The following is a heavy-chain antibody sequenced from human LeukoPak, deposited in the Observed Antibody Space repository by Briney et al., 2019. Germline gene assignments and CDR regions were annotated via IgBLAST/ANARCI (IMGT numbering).Heavy chain of an antibody. Sequence: EASVKVSCKASGGTFSSYAISWVRQAPGQGLEWMGRIIPILGIANYAQKFQGRATITADKSTSTAYMELSSLRSEDTAVYYCASDQAYYDSSGYSDYWGQGTLVTVSS. CDR1: GGTFSSYA. CDR3: ASDQAYYDSSGYSDY. V-gene: IGHV1-69*04. D-gene: IGHD3-22*01. CDR2: IIPILGIA. J-gene: IGHJ4*02.